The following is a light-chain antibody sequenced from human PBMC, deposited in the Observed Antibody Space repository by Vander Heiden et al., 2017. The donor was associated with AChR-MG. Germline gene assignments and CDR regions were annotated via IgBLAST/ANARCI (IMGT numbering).Light chain of an antibody. CDR3: QTWGTGIPWV. J-gene: IGLJ3*02. CDR1: SGHSSYA. CDR2: LNSDGSH. V-gene: IGLV4-69*01. Sequence: QLVLTQSPSASASLGAPVKLTCTLSSGHSSYATAWHQQQPEKGPRYWMKLNSDGSHSKGDGIPDRFSGSSSGAERYLTISSLQSEDEADYYCQTWGTGIPWVFGGGTKLTVL.